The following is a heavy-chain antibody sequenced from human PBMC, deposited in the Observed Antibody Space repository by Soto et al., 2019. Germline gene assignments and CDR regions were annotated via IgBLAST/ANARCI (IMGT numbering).Heavy chain of an antibody. CDR1: GFTVRANY. D-gene: IGHD5-12*01. Sequence: EVQLVESGGGLIQPGGSLRLSCAVSGFTVRANYMSWVRQAPGKGLEWVSVIYSGDTTYYADSVKGRFIISRDISKNTLYLQMNIRRAEDTAVYYCHGYGYWGQGTLVTVSS. J-gene: IGHJ4*02. V-gene: IGHV3-53*01. CDR2: IYSGDTT. CDR3: HGYGY.